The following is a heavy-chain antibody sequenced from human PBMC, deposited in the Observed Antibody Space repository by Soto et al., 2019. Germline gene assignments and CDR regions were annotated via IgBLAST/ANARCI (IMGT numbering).Heavy chain of an antibody. J-gene: IGHJ4*02. CDR1: GDSFSRYK. Sequence: KASETLSLTWTVSGDSFSRYKWSWIRQPPGKGLEYIGYMYSSGYTDYNPSLKSRVTMSLDTSKNQYSLKLTSATAADTAVYYCAREWSAFDYWGQGTLVTVSS. D-gene: IGHD2-15*01. CDR3: AREWSAFDY. V-gene: IGHV4-59*01. CDR2: MYSSGYT.